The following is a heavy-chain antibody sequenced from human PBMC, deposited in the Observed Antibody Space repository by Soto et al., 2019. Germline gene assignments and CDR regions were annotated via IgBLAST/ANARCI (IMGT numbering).Heavy chain of an antibody. CDR2: ISAYNGNT. CDR3: VLVLSFDRSGYSSRFIDF. V-gene: IGHV1-18*01. Sequence: ASVKVSCKASGYTFTSYGISWVRQAPGQGLEWMGRISAYNGNTNYAQKPQGRVTMTTDTSTSTAYMELRSLRSDDTAVFYFVLVLSFDRSGYSSRFIDFWGQGTLVSVSS. J-gene: IGHJ4*02. CDR1: GYTFTSYG. D-gene: IGHD3-22*01.